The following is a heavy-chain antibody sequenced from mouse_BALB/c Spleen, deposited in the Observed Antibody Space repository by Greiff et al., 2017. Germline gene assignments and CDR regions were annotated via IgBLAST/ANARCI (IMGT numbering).Heavy chain of an antibody. CDR3: AEGRYYAMDY. V-gene: IGHV14-3*02. J-gene: IGHJ4*01. CDR2: IDPANGNT. Sequence: VQLQQSGAELVKPGASVKLSCTASGFNIKDTYMHWVKQRPEQGLEWMGRIDPANGNTKYDPKFQGKATITADTSSNTAYLQLSSLTSEDTAVYYCAEGRYYAMDYWGQGTSVTVSS. CDR1: GFNIKDTY.